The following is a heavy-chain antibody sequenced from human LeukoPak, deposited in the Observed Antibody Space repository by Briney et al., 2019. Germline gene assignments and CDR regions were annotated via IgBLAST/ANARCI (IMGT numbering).Heavy chain of an antibody. V-gene: IGHV4-39*01. CDR2: IYYSGST. J-gene: IGHJ4*02. Sequence: SEALSLTCTVSGGSISSSSYYWGWIRQPPGKGLEWIGSIYYSGSTYYNPSLKSRVTISVDTSKNQFSLKLSSVTAADTAVYYCARVGYDSSGYPGPYYFDYWGQGTLVTVSS. CDR3: ARVGYDSSGYPGPYYFDY. CDR1: GGSISSSSYY. D-gene: IGHD3-22*01.